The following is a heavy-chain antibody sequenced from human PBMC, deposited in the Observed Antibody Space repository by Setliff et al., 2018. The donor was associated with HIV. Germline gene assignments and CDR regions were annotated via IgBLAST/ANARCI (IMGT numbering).Heavy chain of an antibody. D-gene: IGHD6-6*01. CDR2: IYYSGST. CDR1: GGSISSSSYY. J-gene: IGHJ4*02. CDR3: ARHPPRPLQIYSSSSWYFDY. V-gene: IGHV4-39*01. Sequence: KTSETLSLTCTVSGGSISSSSYYWGWIRQPPGKGLEWIGSIYYSGSTYYNPSLKSRVTISVDTSKNQFSLKLSSVTAADTAVYYCARHPPRPLQIYSSSSWYFDYWGQGTLVTVSS.